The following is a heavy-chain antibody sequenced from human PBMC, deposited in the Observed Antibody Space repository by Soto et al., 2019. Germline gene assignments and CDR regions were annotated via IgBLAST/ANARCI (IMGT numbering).Heavy chain of an antibody. D-gene: IGHD3-22*01. CDR3: ARAWYYYDSSGLSP. J-gene: IGHJ5*02. CDR1: GGSISSYY. Sequence: PSETLSLTCTVSGGSISSYYWSWIRQPPGKGLEWIGYIYYSGSTNYNPSLKSRVTISVDTSKNQFSLKLSSVTAADTAVYYCARAWYYYDSSGLSPWGQGTLVTVSS. V-gene: IGHV4-59*01. CDR2: IYYSGST.